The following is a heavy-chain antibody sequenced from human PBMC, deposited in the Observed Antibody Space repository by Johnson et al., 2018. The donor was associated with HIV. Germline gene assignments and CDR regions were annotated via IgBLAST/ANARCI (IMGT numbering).Heavy chain of an antibody. CDR3: AKVSGGGIVRWDI. J-gene: IGHJ3*02. Sequence: VESGGGLVQPGRSLRLSCAASGFTFDDYAMHWVRQAPGKGLEWVSGINWSGGTTGYADSVKGRFTISRDNAKNSLYLQMNSLRAEDTAVYYCAKVSGGGIVRWDIWGQGTMVTVSS. V-gene: IGHV3-9*01. D-gene: IGHD3-10*01. CDR1: GFTFDDYA. CDR2: INWSGGTT.